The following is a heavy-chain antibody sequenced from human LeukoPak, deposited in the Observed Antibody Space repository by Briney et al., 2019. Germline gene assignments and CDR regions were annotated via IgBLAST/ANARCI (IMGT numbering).Heavy chain of an antibody. D-gene: IGHD4-17*01. CDR1: GFTFSSYS. CDR2: ISSSSSYI. CDR3: ARDYGDYGGYYYGMDV. J-gene: IGHJ6*02. Sequence: TGGSLRLSCAASGFTFSSYSMNWVRQAPGKGLEWVSSISSSSSYIYYADSVKGRFTISRDNAKNSLYLQMNSLRAEDTAVYYCARDYGDYGGYYYGMDVWGQGTTVTVSS. V-gene: IGHV3-21*01.